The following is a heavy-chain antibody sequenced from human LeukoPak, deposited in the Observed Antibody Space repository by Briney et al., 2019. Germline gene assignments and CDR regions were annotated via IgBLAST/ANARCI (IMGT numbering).Heavy chain of an antibody. CDR1: KFSFNNFW. CDR3: GSLPTAGKFCSDTSCYIDY. V-gene: IGHV3-7*03. D-gene: IGHD2-15*01. Sequence: GGSLRLSCAASKFSFNNFWMTWVRQAPGKGLEWVANINQDGSEKYYVDSVKGRFTISRDNAKNSLYLQLNCPQAEATAIYYCGSLPTAGKFCSDTSCYIDYWGQGTLVTVSS. J-gene: IGHJ4*02. CDR2: INQDGSEK.